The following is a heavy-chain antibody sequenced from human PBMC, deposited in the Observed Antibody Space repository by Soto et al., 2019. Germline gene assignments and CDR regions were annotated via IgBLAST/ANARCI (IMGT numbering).Heavy chain of an antibody. CDR1: GFTFSSSW. J-gene: IGHJ4*02. CDR2: IYSGGST. CDR3: ARLDISSWYSTPFDY. D-gene: IGHD6-13*01. Sequence: GGSLRLSCAASGFTFSSSWMHWVRQAPGKGLEWVSVIYSGGSTYYADSVKGRFTISRHNSKNTLYLQMNSLRAEDTAVYYCARLDISSWYSTPFDYWGQGTLVTVSS. V-gene: IGHV3-53*04.